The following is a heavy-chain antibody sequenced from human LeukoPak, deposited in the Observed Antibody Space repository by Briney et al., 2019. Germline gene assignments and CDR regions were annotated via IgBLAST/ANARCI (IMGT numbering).Heavy chain of an antibody. CDR2: INSDGSST. Sequence: QPGGSLRLSCAASGFTFSSYWMHWVRQAPGKGLAWVSRINSDGSSTSYADSVKGRFTISRDNAKNTLYLQMNSLRAEDTAVYYCAKGPSVDYYYYMDVWGKGTTVTVSS. J-gene: IGHJ6*03. CDR3: AKGPSVDYYYYMDV. V-gene: IGHV3-74*01. D-gene: IGHD2-2*01. CDR1: GFTFSSYW.